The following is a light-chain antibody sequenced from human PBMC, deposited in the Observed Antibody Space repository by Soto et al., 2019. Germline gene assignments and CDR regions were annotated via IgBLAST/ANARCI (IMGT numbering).Light chain of an antibody. CDR1: QSVSSSF. CDR2: GAS. V-gene: IGKV3-20*01. Sequence: EIVLTQPPGTLSLSPGERATLSCRASQSVSSSFLAWYQQKVGQAPRLLIYGASSRATGIPDRFSGSGSGTDFTLTISRLEPEDFAVYYCQQYGSSPRTFGQGTRLEIK. J-gene: IGKJ5*01. CDR3: QQYGSSPRT.